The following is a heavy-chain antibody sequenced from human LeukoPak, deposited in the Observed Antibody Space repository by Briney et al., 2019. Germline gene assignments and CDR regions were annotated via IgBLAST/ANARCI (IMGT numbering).Heavy chain of an antibody. Sequence: GGSLRLSCAASGFTFSSYWMHWVRQAPGKGLVWVSRINSDGSSTSYADSEKGRFTISRDNAKNTLYLQMNSLRAEDTAVYYCARIYRDSSGYLYYFDYWGQGTLVTVSS. CDR3: ARIYRDSSGYLYYFDY. D-gene: IGHD3-22*01. J-gene: IGHJ4*02. CDR2: INSDGSST. V-gene: IGHV3-74*01. CDR1: GFTFSSYW.